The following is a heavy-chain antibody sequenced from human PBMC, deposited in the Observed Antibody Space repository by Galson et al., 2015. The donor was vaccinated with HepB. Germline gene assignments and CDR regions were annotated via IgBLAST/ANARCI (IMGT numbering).Heavy chain of an antibody. D-gene: IGHD5-24*01. CDR2: ISSSSSYI. CDR1: GFTFSSYS. CDR3: ARVPAGRWLQPFDY. V-gene: IGHV3-21*01. J-gene: IGHJ4*02. Sequence: SLRLSCAASGFTFSSYSMNWVRQAPGKGLEWVSSISSSSSYIYYADSVKSRFTISRDNAKNSLYLQMNSLRAEDTAVYYCARVPAGRWLQPFDYWGQGTLVTVSS.